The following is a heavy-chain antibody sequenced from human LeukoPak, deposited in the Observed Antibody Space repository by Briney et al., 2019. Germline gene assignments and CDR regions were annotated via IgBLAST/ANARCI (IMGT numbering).Heavy chain of an antibody. CDR3: ARSGRDVGFAFDI. J-gene: IGHJ3*02. CDR1: GGSFSGYY. V-gene: IGHV4-34*01. CDR2: INHSGST. D-gene: IGHD5-12*01. Sequence: SETLSLTCAVYGGSFSGYYWSWIRQPPGKGLEWIGEINHSGSTNYNPSLKSRVTISVDTSKNQFSLKLTSVTAADTAVYYCARSGRDVGFAFDIWGQGTLVTISS.